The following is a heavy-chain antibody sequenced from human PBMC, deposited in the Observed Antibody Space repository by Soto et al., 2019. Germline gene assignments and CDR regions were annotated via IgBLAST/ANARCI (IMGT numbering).Heavy chain of an antibody. V-gene: IGHV3-30*18. CDR1: GFTFSSYG. Sequence: GGSLRLSCAASGFTFSSYGMRWVRQAPGKGLEWVAVISYDGSNKYYADSVKGRFTISRDNSKNTLYLQMNSLRAEDTAVYYCAKGGNWNYLRWFDPWGQGTLVTVSS. J-gene: IGHJ5*02. D-gene: IGHD1-7*01. CDR2: ISYDGSNK. CDR3: AKGGNWNYLRWFDP.